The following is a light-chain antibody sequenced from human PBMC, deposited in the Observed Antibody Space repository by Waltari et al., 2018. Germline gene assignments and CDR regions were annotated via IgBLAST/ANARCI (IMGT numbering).Light chain of an antibody. CDR1: QSLTKRY. Sequence: VLTQSPGTLSLSPGERATLSCRASQSLTKRYLAGYQQKPGQAPRLLMYGASSRAAGIPDRFSGSGSGTDFTLTISRLEPEDSAVYYCQQYGSSIMYTFGQGTKMEIK. V-gene: IGKV3-20*01. CDR3: QQYGSSIMYT. CDR2: GAS. J-gene: IGKJ2*01.